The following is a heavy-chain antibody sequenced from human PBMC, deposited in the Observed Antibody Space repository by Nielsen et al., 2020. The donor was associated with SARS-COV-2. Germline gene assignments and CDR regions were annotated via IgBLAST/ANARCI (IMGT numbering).Heavy chain of an antibody. CDR1: AFTFSNFA. Sequence: GGSLRLSCAASAFTFSNFAMNWVRQAPGKGLEWVSTIGVSGGGTYYADSLKGRFTISRDNSKNTLYLQMNSLGADDTAIYYCTRRVAGGTMDVWGQGTTVTVSS. J-gene: IGHJ6*02. V-gene: IGHV3-23*01. D-gene: IGHD6-19*01. CDR2: IGVSGGGT. CDR3: TRRVAGGTMDV.